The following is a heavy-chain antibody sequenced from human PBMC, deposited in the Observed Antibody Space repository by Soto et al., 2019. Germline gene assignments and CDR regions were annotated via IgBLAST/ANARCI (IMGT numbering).Heavy chain of an antibody. D-gene: IGHD3-9*01. Sequence: GGSLRLSCAASGFTFSSYAMHWVRQAPGKGLEWVAVISYDGSNKYYADSVKGRFTISRDNSKNTLYLQMNSLRAEDTAVYYCARDPSLRYFDWLFDYWGQGTLVTVSS. CDR3: ARDPSLRYFDWLFDY. V-gene: IGHV3-30-3*01. CDR1: GFTFSSYA. CDR2: ISYDGSNK. J-gene: IGHJ4*02.